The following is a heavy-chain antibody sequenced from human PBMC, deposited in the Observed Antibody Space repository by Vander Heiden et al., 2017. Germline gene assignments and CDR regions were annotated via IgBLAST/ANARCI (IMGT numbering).Heavy chain of an antibody. CDR3: AKGVGYGDYEDY. CDR2: ISGGGGST. V-gene: IGHV3-23*01. J-gene: IGHJ4*02. Sequence: EVQLLESGGGLVQPGGSLRLSCAASGFTLISYAMSWVRQAPGKGLEWVSAISGGGGSTYYADSVKGRFTISRDNSKNTLYLQMNSLRAEDTAVYYCAKGVGYGDYEDYWGQGTLVTVSS. D-gene: IGHD4-17*01. CDR1: GFTLISYA.